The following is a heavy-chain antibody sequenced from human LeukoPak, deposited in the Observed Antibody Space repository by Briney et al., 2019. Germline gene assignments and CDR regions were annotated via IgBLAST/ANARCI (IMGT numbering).Heavy chain of an antibody. Sequence: GGSLRLSCAASGFTFSSYAMSWVRQAPGKGLEWVSAISGSGGSTYYADSVKGRFTISRDNSKNTPYLQMNSLRAEDTAVYYCAKDFCRSTSCKYNWFDPWGQGTLVTVSS. J-gene: IGHJ5*02. D-gene: IGHD2-2*01. CDR1: GFTFSSYA. CDR3: AKDFCRSTSCKYNWFDP. CDR2: ISGSGGST. V-gene: IGHV3-23*01.